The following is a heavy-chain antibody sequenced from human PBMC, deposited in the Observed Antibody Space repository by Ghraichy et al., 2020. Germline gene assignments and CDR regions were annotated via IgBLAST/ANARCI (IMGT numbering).Heavy chain of an antibody. J-gene: IGHJ6*02. V-gene: IGHV4-34*01. CDR1: GGSFSGYY. Sequence: SETLSLTCAVYGGSFSGYYWSWIRQPPGKGLEWIGEINHSGSTNYNPSLKSRVTISVDTSKNQFSLKLSSVTAADTAVYYCASETYGGFYYYYYGMDVWGQGTTVTVSS. CDR3: ASETYGGFYYYYYGMDV. D-gene: IGHD4-23*01. CDR2: INHSGST.